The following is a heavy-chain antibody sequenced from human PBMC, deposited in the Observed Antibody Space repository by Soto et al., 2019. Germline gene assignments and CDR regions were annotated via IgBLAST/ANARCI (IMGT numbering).Heavy chain of an antibody. CDR1: SFTFIIYG. CDR3: AKDVGRRVAYRSGGRCSTFGYYYGMDV. CDR2: ISYDGSNK. Sequence: PXSSLWLPCAACSFTFIIYGMHVVRQVTGKGLEWVAVISYDGSNKYYADSVKGRFTISRDNSKNTLYLQMNSLRAEDTAVYYCAKDVGRRVAYRSGGRCSTFGYYYGMDVWGQRTTVTVSS. V-gene: IGHV3-30*18. D-gene: IGHD2-15*01. J-gene: IGHJ6*02.